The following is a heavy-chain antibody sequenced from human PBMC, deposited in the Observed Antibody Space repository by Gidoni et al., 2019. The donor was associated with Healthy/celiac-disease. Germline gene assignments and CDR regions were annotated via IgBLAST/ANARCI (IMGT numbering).Heavy chain of an antibody. D-gene: IGHD2-2*01. CDR2: IRSKAYGGTT. Sequence: EVQLVESGGGLVKPGRSLRLSCTASGFTFGDYAMSWFRQAPGKGLEWVGFIRSKAYGGTTEYAASVKGRFTISRDDSKSIAYLQMNSLKTEDTAVYYCTREIGYCSSTSCLDYYYMDVWGKGTTVTVSS. CDR1: GFTFGDYA. V-gene: IGHV3-49*05. J-gene: IGHJ6*03. CDR3: TREIGYCSSTSCLDYYYMDV.